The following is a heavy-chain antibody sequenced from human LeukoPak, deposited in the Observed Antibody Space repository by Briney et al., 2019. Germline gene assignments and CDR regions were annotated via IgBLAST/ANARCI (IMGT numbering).Heavy chain of an antibody. Sequence: GGSLRLSCAASGFTFSSYSMNWVRQAPGKGLEWVSSISSSSSSYIYYADSVKGRFTISRDNAKNSLYLQMNSLRAEDTAVYYCARGGSYLSAFDIWGQGTMVTVSS. V-gene: IGHV3-21*04. D-gene: IGHD1-26*01. J-gene: IGHJ3*02. CDR3: ARGGSYLSAFDI. CDR2: ISSSSSSYI. CDR1: GFTFSSYS.